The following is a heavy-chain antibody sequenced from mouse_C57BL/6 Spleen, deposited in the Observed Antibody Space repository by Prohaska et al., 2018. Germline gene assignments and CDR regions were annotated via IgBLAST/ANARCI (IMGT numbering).Heavy chain of an antibody. J-gene: IGHJ3*01. V-gene: IGHV1-64*01. Sequence: QVQLQQPGAELVKPGASVKLSCKASGYTFTSYWMHWVKQRPGQGLEWIGMIHPNSGSTNYNEKFESNATLTVDKSSSTAYMQLSSLTSEDSAVYYCARPYYGSSYGFAYWGQGTLVTVSA. CDR3: ARPYYGSSYGFAY. CDR2: IHPNSGST. CDR1: GYTFTSYW. D-gene: IGHD1-1*01.